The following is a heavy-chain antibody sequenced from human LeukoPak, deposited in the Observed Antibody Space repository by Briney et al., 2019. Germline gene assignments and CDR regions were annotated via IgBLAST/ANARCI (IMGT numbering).Heavy chain of an antibody. CDR2: ISASGGSA. CDR3: ARLSSHYGDYKVDP. Sequence: GGSLRLSCAASGFTFSSYAMSWVRQAPGKGLEWVSAISASGGSAYYGDSVKGRFTISRDNSGNTLYLQMSSLRAEDTAVYYCARLSSHYGDYKVDPWGQGTLVTVSS. J-gene: IGHJ5*02. D-gene: IGHD4-17*01. CDR1: GFTFSSYA. V-gene: IGHV3-23*01.